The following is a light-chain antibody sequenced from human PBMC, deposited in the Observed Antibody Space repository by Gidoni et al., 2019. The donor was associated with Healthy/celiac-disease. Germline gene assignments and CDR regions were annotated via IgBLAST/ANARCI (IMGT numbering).Light chain of an antibody. CDR2: DAS. V-gene: IGKV3-11*01. CDR3: QQRSNWLPET. J-gene: IGKJ5*01. Sequence: DIVLTPSPSTLSLSPGERATLSCRASQRVSSYLAWYQQKPGQATRLLIYDASNRATGIPARFSGSGSGTGFTLTISSLEPEDFAVYYCQQRSNWLPETFGQGTRLEIK. CDR1: QRVSSY.